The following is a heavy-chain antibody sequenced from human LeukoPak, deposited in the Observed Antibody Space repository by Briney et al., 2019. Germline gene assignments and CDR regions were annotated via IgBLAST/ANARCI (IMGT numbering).Heavy chain of an antibody. D-gene: IGHD5-12*01. CDR1: GCSISSSSYY. Sequence: KPSETLSLTCVVSGCSISSSSYYWGWLRQPPGKGLEWIGSVYYSGSTYYNPSLKSQVTISVDTSKNQFSLELTSVTAADTAVYYCAKHCGYTSAGYYFDDWGQGTLVTVSS. CDR3: AKHCGYTSAGYYFDD. V-gene: IGHV4-39*01. CDR2: VYYSGST. J-gene: IGHJ4*02.